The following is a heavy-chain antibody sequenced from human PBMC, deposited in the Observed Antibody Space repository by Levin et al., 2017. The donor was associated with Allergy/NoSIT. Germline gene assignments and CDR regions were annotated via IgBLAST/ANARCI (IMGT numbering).Heavy chain of an antibody. CDR3: ARGPPYNWNYGLAALDAFDI. CDR1: GGSFSGYY. J-gene: IGHJ3*02. Sequence: KPGGSLRLSCAVYGGSFSGYYWSWIRQPPGKGLEWIGEINHSGSTNYNPSLKSRVTISVDTSKNQFSLKLSSVTAADTAVYYCARGPPYNWNYGLAALDAFDIWGQGTMVTVSS. V-gene: IGHV4-34*01. CDR2: INHSGST. D-gene: IGHD1-7*01.